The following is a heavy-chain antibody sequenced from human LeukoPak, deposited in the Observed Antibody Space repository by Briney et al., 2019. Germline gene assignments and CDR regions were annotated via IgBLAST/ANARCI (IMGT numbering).Heavy chain of an antibody. D-gene: IGHD3-10*02. Sequence: GSIYNNGRTYYKSSLESRVTISVDTSKNQFSLKLTSVTAADTAVYYCAREGASQDVRGFDYWGQGTQVTVSS. V-gene: IGHV4-39*07. CDR2: IYNNGRT. J-gene: IGHJ4*02. CDR3: AREGASQDVRGFDY.